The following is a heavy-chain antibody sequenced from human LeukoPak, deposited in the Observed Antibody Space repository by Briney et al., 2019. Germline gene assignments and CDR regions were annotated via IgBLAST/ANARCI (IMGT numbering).Heavy chain of an antibody. CDR1: GFTFSSYW. CDR3: ARAGIAAAGTVDY. Sequence: GGSLRLSCAASGFTFSSYWVSWVRQAPGKGLEWVANIKQDGSEKYYVDSVKGRFTISRDNAKNSLYLQMNSLRAEDTAVYYCARAGIAAAGTVDYWGQGTLVTVSS. V-gene: IGHV3-7*01. D-gene: IGHD6-13*01. J-gene: IGHJ4*02. CDR2: IKQDGSEK.